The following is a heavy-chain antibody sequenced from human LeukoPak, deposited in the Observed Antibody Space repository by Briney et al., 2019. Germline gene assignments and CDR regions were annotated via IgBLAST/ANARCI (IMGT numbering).Heavy chain of an antibody. CDR2: ISAYNGNT. J-gene: IGHJ3*02. D-gene: IGHD3-9*01. V-gene: IGHV1-18*01. Sequence: ASVKVSCKASGYTFTSYGISWVRQAPGQGLEWMGWISAYNGNTNYAQKLQGRVTMTTDTSTSTAYMELRSLRSDDTAVYYCARGLLTGDYRLSDAFDIWGQGTMVTVSS. CDR1: GYTFTSYG. CDR3: ARGLLTGDYRLSDAFDI.